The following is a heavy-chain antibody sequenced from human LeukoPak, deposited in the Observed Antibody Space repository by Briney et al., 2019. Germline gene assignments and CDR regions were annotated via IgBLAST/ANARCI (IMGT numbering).Heavy chain of an antibody. D-gene: IGHD4-23*01. CDR1: GFTFSSYA. CDR3: AREYATVVTRRYFDY. Sequence: GGSLRLSCAASGFTFSSYAMHWVRQAPGKGLEWVAVISHDGSNKYYADSVKGRFTISRDNSKNTLYLQMNSLRAEDTAVYYCAREYATVVTRRYFDYWGQGTLVTVSS. J-gene: IGHJ4*02. CDR2: ISHDGSNK. V-gene: IGHV3-30-3*01.